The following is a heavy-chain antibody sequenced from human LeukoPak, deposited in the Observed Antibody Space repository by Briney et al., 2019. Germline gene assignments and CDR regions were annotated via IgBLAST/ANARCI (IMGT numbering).Heavy chain of an antibody. CDR3: ARSPYYDSSGYLPRAYYFDY. D-gene: IGHD3-22*01. V-gene: IGHV4-59*01. CDR2: IYYSGST. CDR1: GGSISSYY. Sequence: PSETLSLTCSASGGSISSYYWSWIRQPPGKGLEWIGYIYYSGSTNYNPSLKSRVTISVDTSKNQFSLKLSSVTAADTAVYYCARSPYYDSSGYLPRAYYFDYWGQGTLVTVSS. J-gene: IGHJ4*02.